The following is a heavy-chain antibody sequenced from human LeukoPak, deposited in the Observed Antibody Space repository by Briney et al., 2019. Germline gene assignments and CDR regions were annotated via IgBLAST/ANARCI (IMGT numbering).Heavy chain of an antibody. V-gene: IGHV4-59*01. CDR3: ARSLGATDAFDI. CDR2: IYYSGST. J-gene: IGHJ3*02. CDR1: GGSISSYY. D-gene: IGHD1-26*01. Sequence: SETLSLTCTVSGGSISSYYWSWIRQPPGKGLEWIGYIYYSGSTNYNPSLKSRVTISVDTSKNQFSLKLSSVTAADTAVYYCARSLGATDAFDIWGQGAMVTVSS.